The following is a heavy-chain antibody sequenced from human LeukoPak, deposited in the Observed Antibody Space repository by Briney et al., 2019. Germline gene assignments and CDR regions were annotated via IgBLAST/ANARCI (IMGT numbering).Heavy chain of an antibody. Sequence: PGGSLRLSCAASGFTVFSDNMSWVRQSPGKGLEWVSVVYSGDDGTNYAESVRGRFTISSDNSKNTVYLQMNSLRVVDTGVYYCAKRSRGYYDYWGQGTLVTVSS. CDR3: AKRSRGYYDY. V-gene: IGHV3-66*02. CDR1: GFTVFSDN. CDR2: VYSGDDGT. D-gene: IGHD2-21*01. J-gene: IGHJ4*02.